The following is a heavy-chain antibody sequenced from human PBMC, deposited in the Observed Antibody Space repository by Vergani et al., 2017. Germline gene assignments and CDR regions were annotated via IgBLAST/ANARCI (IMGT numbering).Heavy chain of an antibody. V-gene: IGHV3-23*04. CDR3: ADLYGDDGFSPF. Sequence: VQLVESGGGVVQPGGSPDLPWHAPGFPFQEHGLNRGRQAPGKGLEWVSGISGQNFRTHYPDSVKGRFTISRDDSKNTVYLQINSLRAEDTAFYYCADLYGDDGFSPFWGQGTLVTVSS. D-gene: IGHD2-21*01. CDR1: GFPFQEHG. J-gene: IGHJ4*02. CDR2: ISGQNFRT.